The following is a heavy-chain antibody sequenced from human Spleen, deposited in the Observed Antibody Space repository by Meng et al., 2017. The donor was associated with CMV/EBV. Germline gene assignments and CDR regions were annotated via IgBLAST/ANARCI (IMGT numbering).Heavy chain of an antibody. Sequence: GESLKISCAASGFTFSSYAMSWVRQAPGKGLEWVAVIYSGGGSTYYADSVKGRFTISRDNSKNTLYLQMNSLRAEDTAVYYCAKGSTVTTYYYYYGMDVWGQGTTVTVSS. D-gene: IGHD4-17*01. CDR3: AKGSTVTTYYYYYGMDV. CDR2: IYSGGGST. V-gene: IGHV3-23*03. CDR1: GFTFSSYA. J-gene: IGHJ6*02.